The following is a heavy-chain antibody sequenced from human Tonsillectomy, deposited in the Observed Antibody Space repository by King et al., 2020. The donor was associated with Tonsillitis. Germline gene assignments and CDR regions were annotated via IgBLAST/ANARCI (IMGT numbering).Heavy chain of an antibody. Sequence: VQLVESGGGLIQPGMSLRLSCAASGFTFDEYAMHWFRQAPGKGLEWVAGISWNSGSVGYEDSVRGRFTISRDNAKNSLYLEMNSLRPEDTALYHCTQDESANPYARAFHFWGQGTMVTVSS. CDR3: TQDESANPYARAFHF. D-gene: IGHD2-8*01. J-gene: IGHJ3*01. CDR1: GFTFDEYA. V-gene: IGHV3-9*01. CDR2: ISWNSGSV.